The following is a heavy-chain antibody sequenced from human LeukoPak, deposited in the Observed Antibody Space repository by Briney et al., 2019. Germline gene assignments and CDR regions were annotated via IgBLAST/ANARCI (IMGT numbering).Heavy chain of an antibody. CDR1: GFTFSSYS. J-gene: IGHJ5*02. Sequence: PGGSLRLSCAASGFTFSSYSMNWVRQAPGKGLEWVSSISSSSSYIYYADSVKGRFTISRDNAKNSLYLQMNSLGAEDTAVYYCARDVIAVAGTSWFDPWGQGTLVTVSS. V-gene: IGHV3-21*01. CDR3: ARDVIAVAGTSWFDP. CDR2: ISSSSSYI. D-gene: IGHD6-19*01.